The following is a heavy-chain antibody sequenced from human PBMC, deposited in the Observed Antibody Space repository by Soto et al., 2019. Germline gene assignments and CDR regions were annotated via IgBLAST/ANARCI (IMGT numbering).Heavy chain of an antibody. Sequence: QVQLVESGGGVVQPGRSLRLSCVASTFTFSNFAMHWVRQAPGKGLEWVALISYDGKNEYYADSVKGRFTISRDNSKNTVYLQMSSLRDEDTAVYYCARVMVVVSATDYGMDVWGQGTTVTVSS. V-gene: IGHV3-30*04. CDR1: TFTFSNFA. D-gene: IGHD2-15*01. J-gene: IGHJ6*02. CDR2: ISYDGKNE. CDR3: ARVMVVVSATDYGMDV.